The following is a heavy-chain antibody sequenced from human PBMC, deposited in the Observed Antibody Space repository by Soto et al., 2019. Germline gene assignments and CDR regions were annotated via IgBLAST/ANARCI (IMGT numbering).Heavy chain of an antibody. CDR1: GFTFSSYW. Sequence: PGGSLRLSCAASGFTFSSYWMSWVRQAPGKGLEWVANIKQDGSEKYYVDSVKGRFTISRDNAKNSLYLQMNSLRAEDTAVYHCARDGAVAGPGTFDYWGQGTLVTVSS. J-gene: IGHJ4*02. D-gene: IGHD6-19*01. CDR2: IKQDGSEK. V-gene: IGHV3-7*01. CDR3: ARDGAVAGPGTFDY.